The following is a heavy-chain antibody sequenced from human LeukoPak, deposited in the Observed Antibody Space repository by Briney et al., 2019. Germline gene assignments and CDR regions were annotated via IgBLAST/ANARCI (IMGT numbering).Heavy chain of an antibody. CDR1: GFTFSSYA. CDR3: ARTADFDY. J-gene: IGHJ4*02. CDR2: IYSGGST. Sequence: GGSLRLSCAASGFTFSSYAMHWVRQAPGKGLEWVSVIYSGGSTYYADSVKGRFTISRDNSKNTLYLQMNSLRAEDTAVYYCARTADFDYWGQGTLVTVSS. V-gene: IGHV3-66*02.